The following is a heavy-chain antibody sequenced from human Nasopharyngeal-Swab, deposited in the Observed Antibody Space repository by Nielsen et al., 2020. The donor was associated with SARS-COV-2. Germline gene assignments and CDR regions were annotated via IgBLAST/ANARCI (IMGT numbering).Heavy chain of an antibody. CDR2: MWYAGSSE. J-gene: IGHJ4*02. Sequence: GESLKISCPASGFTFSNYDIHWLRQTPGKGLEWVAVMWYAGSSERYADSVKGRFTISRDNAKNSLYLQMNSLRAEDTAVYYCAGGNSADHWGQGTLVTVSS. CDR1: GFTFSNYD. V-gene: IGHV3-33*03. D-gene: IGHD4-23*01. CDR3: AGGNSADH.